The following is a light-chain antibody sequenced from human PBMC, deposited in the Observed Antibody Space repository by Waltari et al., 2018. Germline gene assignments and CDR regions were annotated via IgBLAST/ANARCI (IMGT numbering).Light chain of an antibody. CDR2: DVS. CDR1: QSVSAY. J-gene: IGKJ4*01. V-gene: IGKV3-11*01. CDR3: QQRSNWPLT. Sequence: ELVLTQSPATLSLSPGERATLSCRASQSVSAYLAWYQQKPGQAPRLLISDVSNRATGIPARFSGSGSGTDFTLTISSLEPEDFAVYFCQQRSNWPLTFGGGTKVEIK.